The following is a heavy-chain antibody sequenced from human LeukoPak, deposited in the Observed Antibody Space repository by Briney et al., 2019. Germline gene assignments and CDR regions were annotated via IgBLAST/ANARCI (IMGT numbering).Heavy chain of an antibody. CDR1: GFTFSNAW. CDR3: TTPKGVVIISDY. CDR2: NKSKTDGGTT. Sequence: PGGSLRLSCAASGFTFSNAWMNWVRQAPGKGLEWVGRNKSKTDGGTTDYAAPVKGRVTISRDDSENTLYLQMNSLKTEDTAVYYCTTPKGVVIISDYWGQGTLVTVSS. D-gene: IGHD3-3*01. V-gene: IGHV3-15*07. J-gene: IGHJ4*02.